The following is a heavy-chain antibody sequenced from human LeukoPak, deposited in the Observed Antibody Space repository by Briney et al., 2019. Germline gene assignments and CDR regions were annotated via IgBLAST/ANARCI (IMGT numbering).Heavy chain of an antibody. CDR1: GYTFTSYY. CDR2: INPNSGGK. J-gene: IGHJ4*02. D-gene: IGHD5-24*01. Sequence: ASVKVSCKASGYTFTSYYMHWVRQAPGQGLEWMGWINPNSGGKNYAQKLQGRVTMTRDTSISTAYMELSRLRSDDTGVYYCASEGDILSRDGYNPADFFDYWGQGTLVTVSS. CDR3: ASEGDILSRDGYNPADFFDY. V-gene: IGHV1-2*02.